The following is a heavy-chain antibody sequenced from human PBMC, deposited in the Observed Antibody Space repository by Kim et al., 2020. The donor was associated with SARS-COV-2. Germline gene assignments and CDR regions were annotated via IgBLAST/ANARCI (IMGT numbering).Heavy chain of an antibody. CDR3: AKGGAHTSGYYRYPDY. J-gene: IGHJ4*02. CDR1: GFTFSSYG. D-gene: IGHD3-22*01. V-gene: IGHV3-23*01. CDR2: IIGSGGST. Sequence: GGSLRLSCAASGFTFSSYGMSWVRQAPGKGLEWVSTIIGSGGSTFYADSVKGRFTISRDNSNNTLYLQMNILRAEDTAVYYCAKGGAHTSGYYRYPDYWGQGTLVTVSS.